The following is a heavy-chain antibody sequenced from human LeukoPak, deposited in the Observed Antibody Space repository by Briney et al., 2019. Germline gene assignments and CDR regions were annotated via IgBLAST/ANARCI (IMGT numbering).Heavy chain of an antibody. CDR1: GFTLSNFA. Sequence: GGSLRLSCAAFGFTLSNFAMRWVRQATGKGLEWVSAIGTAGDTFYPGSVKGRFTISRENAKNSLYLQMNNLRAEDTAVYYCARQMTPHGNFDYWGQGTLVTVSS. V-gene: IGHV3-13*01. CDR2: IGTAGDT. CDR3: ARQMTPHGNFDY. J-gene: IGHJ4*02. D-gene: IGHD1-26*01.